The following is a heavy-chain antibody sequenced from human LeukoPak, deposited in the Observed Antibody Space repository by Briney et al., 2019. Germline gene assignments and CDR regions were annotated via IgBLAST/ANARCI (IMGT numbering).Heavy chain of an antibody. CDR1: GGSFSGYY. V-gene: IGHV4-34*01. Sequence: SETLSLTCAVYGGSFSGYYWSWIRQPPGKGLEWIGEINHSGSTNYNPSLKSRVTISVDTSKNQFSLKLSSVTAADTAVYYCARGRKNYYGSGSYYKRGFDCWGQGTLVTVSS. D-gene: IGHD3-10*01. CDR2: INHSGST. CDR3: ARGRKNYYGSGSYYKRGFDC. J-gene: IGHJ4*02.